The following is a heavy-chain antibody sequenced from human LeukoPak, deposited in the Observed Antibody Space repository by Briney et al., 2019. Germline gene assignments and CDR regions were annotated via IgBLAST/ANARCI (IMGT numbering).Heavy chain of an antibody. CDR2: IWYDGSQK. CDR1: GFTFNTYG. D-gene: IGHD3-22*01. J-gene: IGHJ4*02. V-gene: IGHV3-33*01. CDR3: ARVGSYENSGPLPFDY. Sequence: GGSLRLSCAASGFTFNTYGMHWVRRAAGKGLEWVAVIWYDGSQKHYADSVRGRFTISRDNSKNTLYLQMNSLTAEDTAVYYCARVGSYENSGPLPFDYWGQGILVTVSS.